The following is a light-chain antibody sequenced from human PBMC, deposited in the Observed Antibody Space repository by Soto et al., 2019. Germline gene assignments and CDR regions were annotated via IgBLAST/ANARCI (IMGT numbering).Light chain of an antibody. J-gene: IGKJ1*01. CDR1: RSFLYSSNNKNY. CDR2: WAS. CDR3: QQYYSTPQT. V-gene: IGKV4-1*01. Sequence: DSFRTQSPDSLAVSLGEMGTINFNCRRSFLYSSNNKNYLAWYQQKPGQPPKLLIYWASTRESGVPDRFSGSGSGTDFTLTISSLQAEDVAVYYCQQYYSTPQTFGQGTKVDIK.